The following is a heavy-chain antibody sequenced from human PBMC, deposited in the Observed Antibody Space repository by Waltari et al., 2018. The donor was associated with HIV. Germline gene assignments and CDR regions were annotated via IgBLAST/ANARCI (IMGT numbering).Heavy chain of an antibody. V-gene: IGHV3-30*03. CDR2: ISYDGRNK. CDR3: ALPYSSSWSRGAFDI. Sequence: QVQLVESGGGVVQPGRSLRLSCAASGFTFSSYGMYWVRQAPGKGLEWVAVISYDGRNKYYADSVKGRFTISRDNSKNTLYLQMNSLRAEDTAVYYCALPYSSSWSRGAFDIWGQGTMVTVSS. D-gene: IGHD6-13*01. CDR1: GFTFSSYG. J-gene: IGHJ3*02.